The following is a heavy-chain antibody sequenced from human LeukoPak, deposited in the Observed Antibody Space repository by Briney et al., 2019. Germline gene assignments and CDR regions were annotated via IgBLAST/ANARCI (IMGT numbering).Heavy chain of an antibody. CDR2: IWYDGSNK. J-gene: IGHJ4*02. V-gene: IGHV3-33*01. Sequence: PGGSLRLSCEASGFTFSSYGMHWVRQAPGKGLEWVAVIWYDGSNKYYADSVKGRFTISRDNSKNTLYLQMNSLRAEDTAVYYCARVGSSTSCAVGGSCYPSQSSYFDYWGQGTLVTVSS. D-gene: IGHD2-15*01. CDR3: ARVGSSTSCAVGGSCYPSQSSYFDY. CDR1: GFTFSSYG.